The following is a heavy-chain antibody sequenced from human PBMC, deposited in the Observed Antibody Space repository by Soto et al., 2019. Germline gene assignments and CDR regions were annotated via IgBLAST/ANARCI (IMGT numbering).Heavy chain of an antibody. CDR2: NDYSGAS. J-gene: IGHJ3*01. Sequence: QLQLQQRGAGLLKPSETLSLTCADYGGSFTTYYWSWNRQSQGKGLEWIGENDYSGASNYNPTLKSRVIISVDKSKNQFSLKLTSMTAADTAVYYCARVRARFSRSAFDVWGQGTMVAVSS. CDR1: GGSFTTYY. D-gene: IGHD3-10*01. V-gene: IGHV4-34*01. CDR3: ARVRARFSRSAFDV.